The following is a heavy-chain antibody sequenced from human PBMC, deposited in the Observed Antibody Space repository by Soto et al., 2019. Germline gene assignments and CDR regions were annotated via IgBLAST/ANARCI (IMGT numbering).Heavy chain of an antibody. CDR2: ISGSGGST. D-gene: IGHD3-3*02. J-gene: IGHJ6*03. CDR3: AKVISVAAPYYYYYMDV. CDR1: GFTFSSYA. Sequence: PGGSLRLSCAASGFTFSSYAMSWVRQAPGKGLEWVSAISGSGGSTYYADSVKGRFTISRDNSKNTLYLQMNSLRAEDTAVYYCAKVISVAAPYYYYYMDVWGKGTTVTVSS. V-gene: IGHV3-23*01.